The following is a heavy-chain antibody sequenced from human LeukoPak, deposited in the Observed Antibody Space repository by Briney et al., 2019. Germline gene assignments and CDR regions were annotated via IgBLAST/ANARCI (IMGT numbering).Heavy chain of an antibody. J-gene: IGHJ5*02. CDR1: ARSISSYY. Sequence: SETLSLTCTVSARSISSYYWSCIRHPPGKGLEWIGYIYYSGSTTYNPSLKSRVTIAVDTSKNQFSLKLSSVTAADTAVYYCERREGYCSSTSCYTIFDPWGQGTLVTVSS. CDR2: IYYSGST. V-gene: IGHV4-59*08. D-gene: IGHD2-2*02. CDR3: ERREGYCSSTSCYTIFDP.